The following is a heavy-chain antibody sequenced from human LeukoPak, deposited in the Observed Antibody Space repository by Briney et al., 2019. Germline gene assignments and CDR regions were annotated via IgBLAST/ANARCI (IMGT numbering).Heavy chain of an antibody. CDR3: ARDPRNDSSGP. D-gene: IGHD3-22*01. V-gene: IGHV3-21*01. CDR2: ISSSSSYI. J-gene: IGHJ5*02. Sequence: GGSLRLSCAASGFTFSSYRMNWVRQAPGKGLEWVSSISSSSSYIYYADSVKGRFTISRDNAKNSLYLQMNSLRAEDTAVYYCARDPRNDSSGPWGQGTLVTVSS. CDR1: GFTFSSYR.